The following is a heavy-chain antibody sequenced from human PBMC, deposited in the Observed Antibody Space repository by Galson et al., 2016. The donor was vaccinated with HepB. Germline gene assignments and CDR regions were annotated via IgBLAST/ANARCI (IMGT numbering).Heavy chain of an antibody. Sequence: ETLSLTCDASGFTFSNYWMHWVRQAPGKGLVWVSHIYRDGTKTNYAGSVKGRFTISRDNAKNMLYLQMNNLRDDDTAMYYCSSEIRQGYWGQGTLVTVSS. CDR3: SSEIRQGY. D-gene: IGHD1-1*01. V-gene: IGHV3-74*01. CDR2: IYRDGTKT. J-gene: IGHJ4*02. CDR1: GFTFSNYW.